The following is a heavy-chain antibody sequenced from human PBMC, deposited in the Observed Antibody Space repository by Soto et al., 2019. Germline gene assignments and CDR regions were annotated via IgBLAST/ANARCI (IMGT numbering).Heavy chain of an antibody. Sequence: KTSETLSLTCTVSGGSISSSSYYWGWIHQPPGKGLEWIGSIYYSGSTYYNPSLKSRVTISVDTSKNQFSLKLSSVTAADTAVYYCARPFSGLLWFGEEQYNWFDPWGQGTLVTVSS. D-gene: IGHD3-10*01. CDR1: GGSISSSSYY. CDR2: IYYSGST. CDR3: ARPFSGLLWFGEEQYNWFDP. J-gene: IGHJ5*02. V-gene: IGHV4-39*01.